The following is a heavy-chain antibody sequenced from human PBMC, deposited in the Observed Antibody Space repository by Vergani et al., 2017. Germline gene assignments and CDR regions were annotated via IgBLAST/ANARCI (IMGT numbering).Heavy chain of an antibody. CDR3: AKNPGISTTRHYYAMDV. CDR1: GFTFSDHY. Sequence: LEESGGGSVKPGGSLRLSCAASGFTFSDHYMSWICQAPGKGLEWVSHISPGASTVSYTDSVTGRFTVSRDNDNNSLTLDMTTLRVEDTPVYYGAKNPGISTTRHYYAMDVWGRGTTVTVSS. J-gene: IGHJ6*04. V-gene: IGHV3-11*04. CDR2: ISPGASTV. D-gene: IGHD1-1*01.